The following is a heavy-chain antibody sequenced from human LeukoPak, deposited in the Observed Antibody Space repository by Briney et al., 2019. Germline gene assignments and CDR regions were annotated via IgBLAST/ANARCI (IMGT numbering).Heavy chain of an antibody. Sequence: GGSLRLSCAASGFTFSSYAMSWVRQAPGKALEWVSAISGSGGSTYYADSVKGRFTISRDNSKNTLYLQMNSLRAEDTAVYYCAKDEGYYGSGSYPDYWGQGTLVTVSS. V-gene: IGHV3-23*01. CDR3: AKDEGYYGSGSYPDY. J-gene: IGHJ4*02. CDR2: ISGSGGST. CDR1: GFTFSSYA. D-gene: IGHD3-10*01.